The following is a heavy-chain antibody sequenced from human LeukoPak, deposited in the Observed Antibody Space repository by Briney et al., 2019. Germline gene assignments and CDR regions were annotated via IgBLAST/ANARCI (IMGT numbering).Heavy chain of an antibody. Sequence: GGSLRLSCAASGFTFSSYAMHWVRQAPGKGLEWVAVISYDGSNKYYADSVKGRFTISRDNSKNTLYLQMNSLRAEDTAVYYCARDLADAYYYGMDVWSQGTTVTVSS. D-gene: IGHD6-13*01. J-gene: IGHJ6*02. V-gene: IGHV3-30-3*01. CDR2: ISYDGSNK. CDR3: ARDLADAYYYGMDV. CDR1: GFTFSSYA.